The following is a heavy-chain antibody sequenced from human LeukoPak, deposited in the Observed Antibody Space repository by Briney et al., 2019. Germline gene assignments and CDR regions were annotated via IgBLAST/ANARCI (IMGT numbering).Heavy chain of an antibody. CDR1: GYTFTHYY. Sequence: ASVKVSCKSCGYTFTHYYLHWGLPAPGQGLEWMGWMEPNSGGTKYAEKFQGRVTMTRDTSISTAYMELSSLRSDDTAVYYCPTDGESIRSDDSVYWGQGTLVTVSS. CDR3: PTDGESIRSDDSVY. J-gene: IGHJ4*02. V-gene: IGHV1-2*02. D-gene: IGHD2-21*01. CDR2: MEPNSGGT.